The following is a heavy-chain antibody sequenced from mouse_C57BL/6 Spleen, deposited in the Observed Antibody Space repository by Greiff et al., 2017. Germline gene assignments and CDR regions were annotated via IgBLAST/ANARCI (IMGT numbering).Heavy chain of an antibody. V-gene: IGHV5-16*01. D-gene: IGHD2-3*01. CDR1: GFTFSDYY. CDR2: INYDGSST. Sequence: EVQLVESEGGLVQPGSSMKLSCTASGFTFSDYYMAWVRQVPEKGLEWVANINYDGSSTYYLDSLKSRFIISRDNAKNILYLQMSSLKSEDTATYYCAREGYYPLGYAMDYWGQGTSVTVSS. CDR3: AREGYYPLGYAMDY. J-gene: IGHJ4*01.